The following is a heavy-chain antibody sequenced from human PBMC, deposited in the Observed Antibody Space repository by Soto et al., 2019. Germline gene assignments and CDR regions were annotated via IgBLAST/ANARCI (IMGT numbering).Heavy chain of an antibody. Sequence: GSLRLSCAASGFTFSDYYMSWIRQAPGKGLEWVSYISSSGSTIYYADSVKGRFTISRDNAKNSLYLQMNSLRAEDTAVYYCASKGANTGHSSSWYPFDYWGQGTLVTVSS. CDR2: ISSSGSTI. D-gene: IGHD6-13*01. J-gene: IGHJ4*02. V-gene: IGHV3-11*01. CDR3: ASKGANTGHSSSWYPFDY. CDR1: GFTFSDYY.